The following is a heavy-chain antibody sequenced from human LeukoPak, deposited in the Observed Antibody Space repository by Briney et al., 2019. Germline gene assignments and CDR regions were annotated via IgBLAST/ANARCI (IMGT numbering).Heavy chain of an antibody. D-gene: IGHD3-3*01. J-gene: IGHJ2*01. V-gene: IGHV4-4*09. CDR1: GGSISSYY. Sequence: SETLSLTCTVSGGSISSYYWSWIRQPPGKGLEWIGYIYTSGSTNYNPSLKSRVTISVDTSKNQFSLKLSSVTAADTAVYYCARTYYDFWSGYRYWYFDLWGRGTLVTVSP. CDR2: IYTSGST. CDR3: ARTYYDFWSGYRYWYFDL.